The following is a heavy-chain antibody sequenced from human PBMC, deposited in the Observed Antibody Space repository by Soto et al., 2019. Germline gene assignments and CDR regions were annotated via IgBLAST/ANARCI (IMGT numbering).Heavy chain of an antibody. CDR3: AKDRGISGWYYYYGMDV. Sequence: EVQLLESGGGLVQPGGSLRLSCAASGFTFSSYAMSWVRQAPGKGLEWVSSIVGSGGNIHYTDSVKGRFTISRDNSKNTLCLQMNSLRAEDTTVYYCAKDRGISGWYYYYGMDVWGQGTTVTVSS. D-gene: IGHD6-19*01. CDR1: GFTFSSYA. J-gene: IGHJ6*02. CDR2: IVGSGGNI. V-gene: IGHV3-23*01.